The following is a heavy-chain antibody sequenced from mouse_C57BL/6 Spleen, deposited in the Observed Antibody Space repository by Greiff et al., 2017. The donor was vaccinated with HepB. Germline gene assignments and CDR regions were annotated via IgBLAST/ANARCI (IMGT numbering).Heavy chain of an antibody. V-gene: IGHV1-82*01. CDR1: GYSFSSSW. J-gene: IGHJ2*01. D-gene: IGHD2-2*01. Sequence: VQLQQSGPELVKPGASVKISCKASGYSFSSSWVNWVKQRPGKGLEWIGRIYPGDGDTNYNGKFKGKATLTADKSSSTAYMQLSSLTAEDSAVYFCARYGYDDYFDYWGQGTTLTVSS. CDR3: ARYGYDDYFDY. CDR2: IYPGDGDT.